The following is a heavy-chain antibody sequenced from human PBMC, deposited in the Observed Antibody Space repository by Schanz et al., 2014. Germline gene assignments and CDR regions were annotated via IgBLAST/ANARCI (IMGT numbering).Heavy chain of an antibody. J-gene: IGHJ5*01. CDR2: VSSDGNND. V-gene: IGHV3-30*18. D-gene: IGHD3-10*01. CDR1: GFTFENYA. Sequence: VQLVESGGGVVRPGGSLRLSCAASGFTFENYALTWVRQVPGKGLEWVALVSSDGNNDYYTDSVKGRFTISRDNSKNTVHLQMNSLRAEDAAVYYCAKQHIVRGVIYLNWFDSWGQGTLVTVSS. CDR3: AKQHIVRGVIYLNWFDS.